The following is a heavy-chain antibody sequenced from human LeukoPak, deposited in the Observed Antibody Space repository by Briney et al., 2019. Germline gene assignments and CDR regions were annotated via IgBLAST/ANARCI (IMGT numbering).Heavy chain of an antibody. V-gene: IGHV3-30*02. Sequence: GGTLRLSCAASGFTFSSYGMSWVRQAPGKGLEWVAFIRYDGSNKYYADSVKGRFTASRDNSKNTLYLQMNSLRAEDTAVYYCAKDWYSGGWYLTYFDYWGQGTLVTVSS. CDR3: AKDWYSGGWYLTYFDY. J-gene: IGHJ4*02. CDR1: GFTFSSYG. D-gene: IGHD6-19*01. CDR2: IRYDGSNK.